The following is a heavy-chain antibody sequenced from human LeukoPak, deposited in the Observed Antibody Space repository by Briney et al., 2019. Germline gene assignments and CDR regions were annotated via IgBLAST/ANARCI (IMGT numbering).Heavy chain of an antibody. J-gene: IGHJ3*01. CDR2: ISSNSATT. D-gene: IGHD3-22*01. Sequence: PGGSLRLSCAASGFTFDDYAMHWVRQVPGKGLEWVSGISSNSATTAYADSVKGRFTISRDNAQNSLYLQMNSLRAEDTALYYCAKDYDGTANLPFDLWGQGTLVTVSS. CDR3: AKDYDGTANLPFDL. V-gene: IGHV3-9*01. CDR1: GFTFDDYA.